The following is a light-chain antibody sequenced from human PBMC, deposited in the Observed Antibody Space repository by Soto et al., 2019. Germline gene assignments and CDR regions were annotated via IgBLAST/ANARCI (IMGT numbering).Light chain of an antibody. CDR2: LGS. Sequence: EIVLTQSPLSLPVTPGEPASISCRSSQNLLHSNGYNYLNWYLQKPGQSPQLLIYLGSNRASGVPDSFSGSGAGPDFTLTINRVEAEDVGLFFCAQGLARPFSFGGGTKVEIK. J-gene: IGKJ4*01. V-gene: IGKV2-28*01. CDR3: AQGLARPFS. CDR1: QNLLHSNGYNY.